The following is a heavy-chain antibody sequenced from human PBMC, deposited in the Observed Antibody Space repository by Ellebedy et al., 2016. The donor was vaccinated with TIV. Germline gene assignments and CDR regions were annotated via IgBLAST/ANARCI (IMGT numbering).Heavy chain of an antibody. J-gene: IGHJ4*02. CDR2: LTADGRST. V-gene: IGHV3-23*01. Sequence: GGSLRLSXAASGFSLSNSFMSWIRQAPGKGLEWVSTLTADGRSTYFADSVKGRFTISRDNSKNTVYLQMNGLRSEDTAVYYCRPGHYSDAWGQGTLVTVPS. CDR3: RPGHYSDA. CDR1: GFSLSNSF.